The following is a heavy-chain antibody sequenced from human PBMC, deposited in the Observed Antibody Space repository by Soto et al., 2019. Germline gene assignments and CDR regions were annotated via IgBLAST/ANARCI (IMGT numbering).Heavy chain of an antibody. V-gene: IGHV2-5*02. D-gene: IGHD3-10*01. J-gene: IGHJ4*02. CDR2: IYWDDSK. CDR3: AHKGSGSRAIDY. Sequence: QITLKESGPTLVKPTQTLTLTCTFSGFSLSTSGVGVGWIRQPTGKALEWLAVIYWDDSKTYSPSLKSRLTITKDTSRDQVVLTMTNMDPVDTATYYCAHKGSGSRAIDYWGPGALVTVSS. CDR1: GFSLSTSGVG.